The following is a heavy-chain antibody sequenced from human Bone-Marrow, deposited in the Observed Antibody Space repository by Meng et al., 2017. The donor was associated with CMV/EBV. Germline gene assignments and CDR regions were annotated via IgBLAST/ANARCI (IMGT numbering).Heavy chain of an antibody. V-gene: IGHV1-69*10. D-gene: IGHD5-24*01. J-gene: IGHJ4*02. Sequence: SVKVSCKASGGTFSSYTISWVRQAPGQGLEWMGGIIPILGIANYAQKFQGRVTITADKSTSTAYMELSSLRSEDTAVYYCARDGYNYGGADYWGQGTLVTVSS. CDR1: GGTFSSYT. CDR2: IIPILGIA. CDR3: ARDGYNYGGADY.